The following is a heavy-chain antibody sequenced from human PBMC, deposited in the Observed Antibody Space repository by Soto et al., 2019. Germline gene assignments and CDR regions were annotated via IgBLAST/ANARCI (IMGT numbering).Heavy chain of an antibody. Sequence: QVQLVQSGAEVKKPGSSVKVSCKASGGTFSSYAISWVRQAPGQGLEWMGGIIPIFGTANYAQKFKGRVTITADESTSTAYMELSSLRSEDTAVYYCARVGYCSSTSCYENYYYGMDVWGQGTTVTVSS. J-gene: IGHJ6*02. CDR2: IIPIFGTA. D-gene: IGHD2-2*01. CDR1: GGTFSSYA. CDR3: ARVGYCSSTSCYENYYYGMDV. V-gene: IGHV1-69*01.